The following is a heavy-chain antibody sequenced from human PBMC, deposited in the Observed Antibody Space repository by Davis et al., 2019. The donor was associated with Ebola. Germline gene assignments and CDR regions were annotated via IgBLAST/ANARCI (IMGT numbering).Heavy chain of an antibody. CDR3: ARRLLIAAGPDVFDV. J-gene: IGHJ3*01. V-gene: IGHV4-59*08. CDR1: GDSISDYY. CDR2: IYHSGIT. Sequence: SETLSLTCSVSGDSISDYYWSWIRQPPGKGLEWIGYIYHSGITRYNPSLKSRVIISVDTSKSQFSLKVTSVTAADTAMYYCARRLLIAAGPDVFDVWGQGTMVTVSS. D-gene: IGHD6-13*01.